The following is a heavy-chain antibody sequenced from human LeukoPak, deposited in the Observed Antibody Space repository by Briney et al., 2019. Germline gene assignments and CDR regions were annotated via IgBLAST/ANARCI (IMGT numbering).Heavy chain of an antibody. CDR2: INPNSGGT. Sequence: GASVKVSCKASGYTFTDYYMHWVRQAPGQGLEWMGWINPNSGGTNYAQKFQGRVTMTRDTSISTAYMERSRLRSDDTAVYYCARGLYAIANYVEDAFEIWGQGTMVTVSS. D-gene: IGHD4/OR15-4a*01. V-gene: IGHV1-2*02. J-gene: IGHJ3*02. CDR1: GYTFTDYY. CDR3: ARGLYAIANYVEDAFEI.